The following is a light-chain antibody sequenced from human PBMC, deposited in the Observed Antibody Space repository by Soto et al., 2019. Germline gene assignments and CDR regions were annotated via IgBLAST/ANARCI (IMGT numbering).Light chain of an antibody. J-gene: IGKJ2*01. CDR2: DAS. Sequence: EIVLTQSPATLSLSPGERATLSCRASQSVSSYLAWYQQKPGQAPRLLIYDASNRATGIPVRFSGSGSGTDFTLTISSLEPEEFAVSHCQQRSTWPYTSGQGTKLEIK. V-gene: IGKV3-11*01. CDR3: QQRSTWPYT. CDR1: QSVSSY.